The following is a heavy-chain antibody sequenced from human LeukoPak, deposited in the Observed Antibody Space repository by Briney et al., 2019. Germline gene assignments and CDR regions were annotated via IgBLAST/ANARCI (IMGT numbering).Heavy chain of an antibody. J-gene: IGHJ4*02. CDR1: GFTFSSYG. Sequence: GALRLSCAASGFTFSSYGMHWVRQAPGKGLEWVSSISGSGGSTYYADSVKGRFTISRDNSKNTLYLQMYSLRAEDTAVYYCAKVEGASKASVYWGQGALVTVSS. CDR3: AKVEGASKASVY. D-gene: IGHD1-1*01. CDR2: ISGSGGST. V-gene: IGHV3-23*01.